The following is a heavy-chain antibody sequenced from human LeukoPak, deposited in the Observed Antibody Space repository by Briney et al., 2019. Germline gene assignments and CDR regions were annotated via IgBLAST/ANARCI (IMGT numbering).Heavy chain of an antibody. J-gene: IGHJ6*03. Sequence: SETLSLTCAVYGGSFSGYYWGWIRQPPGKGLEWIGSIYHSGSTYYNPSLKSRVTISVDTSKNQFSLKLRSVTAADTAVYYCARGRSDWGPYYYYYMDVWGKGTTVTISS. CDR2: IYHSGST. D-gene: IGHD2-21*02. CDR1: GGSFSGYY. CDR3: ARGRSDWGPYYYYYMDV. V-gene: IGHV4-34*01.